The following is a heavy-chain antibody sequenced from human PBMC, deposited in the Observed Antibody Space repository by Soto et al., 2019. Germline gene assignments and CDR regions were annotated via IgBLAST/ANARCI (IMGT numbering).Heavy chain of an antibody. CDR2: FFSDAER. CDR1: GFSLTTGRIG. Sequence: GSGPTLVNPTETLTLTCSVSGFSLTTGRIGVSWIRQPPGKALEWLAHFFSDAERSYSTSMQSRLNMYKDSSGSQVVLTMTNMAPADTATYFCARMDGDYNYYGLDVWGHGIAVTVSS. J-gene: IGHJ6*02. D-gene: IGHD4-17*01. CDR3: ARMDGDYNYYGLDV. V-gene: IGHV2-26*01.